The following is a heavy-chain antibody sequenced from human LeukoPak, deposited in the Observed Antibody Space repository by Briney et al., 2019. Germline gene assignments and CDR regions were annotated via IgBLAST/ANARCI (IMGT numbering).Heavy chain of an antibody. CDR1: GFTFSSYS. V-gene: IGHV3-21*03. D-gene: IGHD1-26*01. J-gene: IGHJ4*02. CDR3: AKNLESGSFYGSFAY. Sequence: GGSLRLSCAASGFTFSSYSMNWVRQAPGKGLEWVSSISSSSSYIYYADSVKGRFTISRDNAKNSLYLQMDSLRPEDTAVYYCAKNLESGSFYGSFAYWGQGTLVTVSS. CDR2: ISSSSSYI.